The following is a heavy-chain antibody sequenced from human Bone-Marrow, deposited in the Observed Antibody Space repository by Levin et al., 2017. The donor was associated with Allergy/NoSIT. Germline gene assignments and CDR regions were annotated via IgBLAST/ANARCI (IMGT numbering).Heavy chain of an antibody. CDR2: INPNSGGT. V-gene: IGHV1-2*02. Sequence: ASVKVSCKASGYTFTGYYMHWVRQAPGQGLEWMGWINPNSGGTNYAQKFQGRVTMTRDTSISTAYMELSRLRSDDTAVYYCARDRYYDFWSGYWYYYYGMDVWGQGTTVTVSS. D-gene: IGHD3-3*01. J-gene: IGHJ6*02. CDR1: GYTFTGYY. CDR3: ARDRYYDFWSGYWYYYYGMDV.